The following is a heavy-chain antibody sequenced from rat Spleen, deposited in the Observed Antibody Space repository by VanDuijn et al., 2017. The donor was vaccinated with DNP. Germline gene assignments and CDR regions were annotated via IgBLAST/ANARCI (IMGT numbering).Heavy chain of an antibody. CDR3: AGRPPPTRGPFDY. V-gene: IGHV5-7*01. CDR2: ISYDGSST. Sequence: EVQLVESGGGLVQPGRSMKLSCAASGFPFSNYYMAWVRQAPKKGLEWVATISYDGSSTYYRDSVKGRFIISRNNAKSSLYLQMDSLRSDDTATYYCAGRPPPTRGPFDYWGQGIMVTVSS. J-gene: IGHJ2*01. D-gene: IGHD1-4*01. CDR1: GFPFSNYY.